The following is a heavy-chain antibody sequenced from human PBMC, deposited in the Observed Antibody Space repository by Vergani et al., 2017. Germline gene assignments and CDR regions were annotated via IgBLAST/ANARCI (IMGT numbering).Heavy chain of an antibody. J-gene: IGHJ2*01. D-gene: IGHD6-13*01. V-gene: IGHV3-23*01. Sequence: EVHLLESGGGLVQPGGSLRLSCAASGFTLSTYAMSWVRQAPGRGLEWVSLISGSGGDTYYADSVKGRFTISRDNSKNALYLQMNSLRAEDTAVYYCAKDDGEQQLVRWXFDLWGRGTLVTVSS. CDR3: AKDDGEQQLVRWXFDL. CDR1: GFTLSTYA. CDR2: ISGSGGDT.